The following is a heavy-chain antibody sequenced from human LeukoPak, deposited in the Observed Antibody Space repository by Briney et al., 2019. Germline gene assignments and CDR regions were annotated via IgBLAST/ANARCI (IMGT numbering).Heavy chain of an antibody. V-gene: IGHV7-4-1*02. CDR1: GYTFTGYY. CDR2: INTNTGNP. J-gene: IGHJ3*02. D-gene: IGHD3-9*01. Sequence: ASVKVSCKASGYTFTGYYMHWVRQAPGQGLEWMGWINTNTGNPTYAQGFTGRFVFSLDTSVGTAYLQISSLKAEDTAVYYCARGLIRYFDWWLFSDAFDIWGQGTMVTVSS. CDR3: ARGLIRYFDWWLFSDAFDI.